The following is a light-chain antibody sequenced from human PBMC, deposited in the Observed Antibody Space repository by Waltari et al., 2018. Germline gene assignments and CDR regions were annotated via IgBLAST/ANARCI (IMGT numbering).Light chain of an antibody. CDR2: AAS. Sequence: EIVMTQSPATLSVSPGEGVTLSCRASQSVGSSLAWYQRRPGQAPRLRIYAASTRATGIPGRFSGSGSGAEFTLTITSLQPEDCAVYYCQQYIDWPRTFGLGTKLEIK. CDR3: QQYIDWPRT. CDR1: QSVGSS. J-gene: IGKJ2*01. V-gene: IGKV3-15*01.